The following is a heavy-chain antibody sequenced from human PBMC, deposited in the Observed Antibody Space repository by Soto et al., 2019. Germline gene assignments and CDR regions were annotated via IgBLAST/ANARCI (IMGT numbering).Heavy chain of an antibody. CDR3: AKDSYYHDSSGYYIFDI. D-gene: IGHD3-22*01. CDR1: GFIFSSYG. CDR2: ISYDGTNK. V-gene: IGHV3-30*18. J-gene: IGHJ4*02. Sequence: PGGSLRLSCAASGFIFSSYGIHWVRQPPGKGLEWVAHISYDGTNKHYADSVKGRLTISRDNSKNTLYLQMNSLTPEDTALYYCAKDSYYHDSSGYYIFDIWGQGTLVTVSS.